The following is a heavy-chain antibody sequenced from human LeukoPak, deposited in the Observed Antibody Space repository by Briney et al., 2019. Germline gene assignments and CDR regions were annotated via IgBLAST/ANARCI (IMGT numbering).Heavy chain of an antibody. Sequence: ASVKVSCKASGYTFTSYGISWVRQAPGQGLEWMGWISAYNGNTNYAQKLQGRVTMTTDTSTSTAYTELRSLRSDDTAVYYCARRDHCSSTSCYYYWGQGTLVTVSS. CDR1: GYTFTSYG. V-gene: IGHV1-18*04. J-gene: IGHJ4*02. D-gene: IGHD2-2*01. CDR3: ARRDHCSSTSCYYY. CDR2: ISAYNGNT.